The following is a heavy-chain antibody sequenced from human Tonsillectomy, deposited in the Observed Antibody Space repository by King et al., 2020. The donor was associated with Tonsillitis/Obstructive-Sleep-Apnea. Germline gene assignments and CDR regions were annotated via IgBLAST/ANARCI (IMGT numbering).Heavy chain of an antibody. V-gene: IGHV7-4-1*02. J-gene: IGHJ4*02. CDR3: ARDSNGGYDGYDLDF. Sequence: VQLVESGSELKKPGASVKVSCKASGYTITSYAFNWVRQAPGQGLEWMGWINTNTRNPTYVQAFIGRFVFSWDTSVSTAYLQISSLEAEDTAVYYCARDSNGGYDGYDLDFWGQGTLVTVSS. CDR1: GYTITSYA. CDR2: INTNTRNP. D-gene: IGHD5-12*01.